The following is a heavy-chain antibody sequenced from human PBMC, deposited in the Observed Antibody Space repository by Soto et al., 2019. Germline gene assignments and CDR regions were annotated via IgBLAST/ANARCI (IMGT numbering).Heavy chain of an antibody. Sequence: PSETLCLTCAVSGGSISSSNWCSCVRQPPGKGLEWIGEIYHSGSTNYNPSLKSRVTISVDKSKNQFSLKLSSVTAAETAVYYCARDQGVGGYAYYYYGMDVWGQGTTVTV. CDR1: GGSISSSNW. V-gene: IGHV4-4*02. CDR2: IYHSGST. D-gene: IGHD5-12*01. CDR3: ARDQGVGGYAYYYYGMDV. J-gene: IGHJ6*02.